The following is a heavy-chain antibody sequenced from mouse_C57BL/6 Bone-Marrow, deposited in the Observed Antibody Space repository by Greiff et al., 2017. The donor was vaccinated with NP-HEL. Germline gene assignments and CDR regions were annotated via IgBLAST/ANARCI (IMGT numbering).Heavy chain of an antibody. Sequence: DVKLQESGPGLAKPSQTLSLTCSVTGYSITSDYWNWIRKFPGNKLEYMGYISYSGSTYYNPSLKSRISITRDTSKNQYYLQLNSVTTEDTATYYCARSPYGYGGYYYAMDYWGQGTSVTVSS. CDR2: ISYSGST. J-gene: IGHJ4*01. CDR1: GYSITSDY. D-gene: IGHD2-2*01. CDR3: ARSPYGYGGYYYAMDY. V-gene: IGHV3-8*01.